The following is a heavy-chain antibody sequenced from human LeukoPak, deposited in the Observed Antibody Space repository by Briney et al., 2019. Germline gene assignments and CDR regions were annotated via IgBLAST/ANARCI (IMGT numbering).Heavy chain of an antibody. CDR2: ISPNSGGT. CDR1: GYTFTGYY. V-gene: IGHV1-2*06. CDR3: ARGGANYYDSTPQILFDY. Sequence: GASVKVSCKASGYTFTGYYMHWVRQAPGQGLEWMGRISPNSGGTNYAQKFQGRVTMTRDTSISTAYMELSRLRSDDTAVYYCARGGANYYDSTPQILFDYWGQGTLVTVSS. D-gene: IGHD3-22*01. J-gene: IGHJ4*02.